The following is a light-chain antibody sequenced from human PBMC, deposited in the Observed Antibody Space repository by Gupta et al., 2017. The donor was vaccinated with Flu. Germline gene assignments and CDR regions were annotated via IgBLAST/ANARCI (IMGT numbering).Light chain of an antibody. Sequence: GGSRYESKYNYLSWYKQHPGNAPKLLIDDVTTRPSRVPDRGSGSKTSVTASLISARVQDEDEADYYCCSCARSYRVFGGGTKLTVL. J-gene: IGLJ3*02. CDR3: CSCARSYRV. CDR1: SRYESKYNY. V-gene: IGLV2-11*01. CDR2: DVT.